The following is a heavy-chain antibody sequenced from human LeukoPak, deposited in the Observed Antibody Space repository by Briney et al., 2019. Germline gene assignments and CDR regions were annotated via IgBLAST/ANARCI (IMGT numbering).Heavy chain of an antibody. CDR2: IYYSGST. V-gene: IGHV4-39*01. CDR1: GGSISSSSYY. Sequence: PSETLSLTCTVSGGSISSSSYYWGWIRQPPEKGLEWIGSIYYSGSTYYNPSLKSRVTISVDTSKNQFSLKLSSVTAADTAVYYCARQEYQTVTTQTPQPYYFDYWGQGTLVTVSS. D-gene: IGHD4-11*01. CDR3: ARQEYQTVTTQTPQPYYFDY. J-gene: IGHJ4*02.